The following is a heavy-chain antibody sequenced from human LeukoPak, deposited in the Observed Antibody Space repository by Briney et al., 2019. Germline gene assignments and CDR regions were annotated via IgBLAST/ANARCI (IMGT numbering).Heavy chain of an antibody. CDR2: VYYSGRA. CDR3: VRETATSYYDSAGYYRQTEVFDV. J-gene: IGHJ3*01. Sequence: SETLSLTCAVSGGSISSGGYSWSWIRQPPGKGLEWIGYVYYSGRANYNPTLKSRVTISVDTSKNQFSLRLNSATAADTALYYCVRETATSYYDSAGYYRQTEVFDVWGQGTKVTVSS. CDR1: GGSISSGGYS. V-gene: IGHV4-61*08. D-gene: IGHD3-22*01.